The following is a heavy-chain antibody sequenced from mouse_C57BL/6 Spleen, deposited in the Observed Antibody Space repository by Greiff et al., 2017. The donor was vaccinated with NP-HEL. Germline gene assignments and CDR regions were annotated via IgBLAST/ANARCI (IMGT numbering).Heavy chain of an antibody. D-gene: IGHD3-2*02. J-gene: IGHJ3*01. CDR1: GYAFSSYW. V-gene: IGHV1-80*01. Sequence: QVQLQQSGAELVKPGASVKISCKASGYAFSSYWMNWVKQRPGKGLEWIGQIYPGDGDTNYNGKFKGKATLTADKSSSTAYMQLSSLTSEDSAVYFCARRASSGYLFAYWGQGTLVTVSA. CDR3: ARRASSGYLFAY. CDR2: IYPGDGDT.